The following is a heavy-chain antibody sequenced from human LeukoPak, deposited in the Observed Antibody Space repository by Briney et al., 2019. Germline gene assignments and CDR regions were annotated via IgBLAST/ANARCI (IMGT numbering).Heavy chain of an antibody. CDR2: VSDTDGST. V-gene: IGHV3-23*01. CDR1: GFTFSIYD. D-gene: IGHD6-13*01. CDR3: ARDFPAAADNYYYYGMDV. Sequence: GGSLRLSCAASGFTFSIYDMSWVRQAPGKGLEWVSSVSDTDGSTYYADSVKGRFTISRDNSKNTLYLQMNSLRAEDTAVYYCARDFPAAADNYYYYGMDVWGQGTTVTVSS. J-gene: IGHJ6*02.